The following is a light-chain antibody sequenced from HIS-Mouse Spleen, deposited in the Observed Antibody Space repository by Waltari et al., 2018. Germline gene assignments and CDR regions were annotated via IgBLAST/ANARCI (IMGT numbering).Light chain of an antibody. CDR2: EDS. CDR3: YSTDSSGNHRV. J-gene: IGLJ2*01. CDR1: ALPKKY. Sequence: SYELTQQPSVSVSPGQPARITCSGEALPKKYAYWYQQKSGQAPVLVIYEDSKRPSGIPERFSGSSSGTMATLTISGAQVEDEADYYCYSTDSSGNHRVFGGGTKLTVL. V-gene: IGLV3-10*01.